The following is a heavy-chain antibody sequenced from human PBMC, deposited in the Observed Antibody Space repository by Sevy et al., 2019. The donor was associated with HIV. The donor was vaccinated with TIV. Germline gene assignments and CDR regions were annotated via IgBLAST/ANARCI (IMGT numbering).Heavy chain of an antibody. V-gene: IGHV3-48*02. D-gene: IGHD2-15*01. CDR2: ISSSSSTI. Sequence: GGSLRLSCAASGFTFSSYSMNWVRQAPEKGLEWVSYISSSSSTIYYADSVKGRFTISRDNAKNSLYLQMNSLRDEDTAVYYCAREWRGYCSGGSCHNWFDPWGQGTLVTVSS. CDR3: AREWRGYCSGGSCHNWFDP. J-gene: IGHJ5*02. CDR1: GFTFSSYS.